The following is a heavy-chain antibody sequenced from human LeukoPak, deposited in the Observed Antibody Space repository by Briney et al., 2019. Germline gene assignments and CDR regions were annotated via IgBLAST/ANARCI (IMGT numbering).Heavy chain of an antibody. CDR3: AKPLYSGSYYKVASFDY. Sequence: PGGSLRLSCAASGFTFSSYGMHWVREAPGKGLEWVAVISYDGSNKYYADSVKGRFTISRDNSKNTLYLQMNSLRAEHTSVYFCAKPLYSGSYYKVASFDYWGQGTLVTVSS. CDR2: ISYDGSNK. V-gene: IGHV3-30*18. J-gene: IGHJ4*02. D-gene: IGHD1-26*01. CDR1: GFTFSSYG.